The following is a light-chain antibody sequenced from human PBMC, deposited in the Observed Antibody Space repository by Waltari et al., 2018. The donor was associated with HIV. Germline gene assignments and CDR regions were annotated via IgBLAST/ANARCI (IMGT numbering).Light chain of an antibody. CDR3: QQYSNYQGT. CDR1: QDISAW. V-gene: IGKV1-5*03. J-gene: IGKJ1*01. Sequence: DIQMTQSPSPLSASVGDRVTITCRASQDISAWLTWYQQKPGKAPKLLIYRMSSVESGVPSRFSGSGSGTEFTLTISSLQPDDFATYYCQQYSNYQGTFGQGTKVEIK. CDR2: RMS.